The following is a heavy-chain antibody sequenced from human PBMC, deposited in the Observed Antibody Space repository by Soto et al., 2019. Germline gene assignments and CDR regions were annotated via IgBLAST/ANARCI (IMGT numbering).Heavy chain of an antibody. CDR1: GFTSTNYA. CDR2: ISGSGGST. D-gene: IGHD5-18*01. J-gene: IGHJ6*02. CDR3: AKSDYSYGYDYGMDV. V-gene: IGHV3-23*01. Sequence: GGSLRLSCAASGFTSTNYAMSWVRQAPGKGLEWVSAISGSGGSTYYADSVKGRFTISRDNSKKTLYLQMNSLRAEDTAVYYCAKSDYSYGYDYGMDVWGQGTTVTVAS.